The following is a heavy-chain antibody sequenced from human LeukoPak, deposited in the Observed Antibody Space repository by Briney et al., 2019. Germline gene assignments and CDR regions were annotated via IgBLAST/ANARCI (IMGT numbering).Heavy chain of an antibody. D-gene: IGHD2-21*02. CDR2: ISGDGGST. CDR1: VFTFDDYA. CDR3: AKVFWAGAYCGGDCFAAFDI. V-gene: IGHV3-43*02. Sequence: PGGSLRLSCAASVFTFDDYAMHWVRQAPGKGLEWVSLISGDGGSTYYADSVKGRFTISRDNSKNSLYLQMNSLRTEDTALYYCAKVFWAGAYCGGDCFAAFDIWGQGTMVTVSS. J-gene: IGHJ3*02.